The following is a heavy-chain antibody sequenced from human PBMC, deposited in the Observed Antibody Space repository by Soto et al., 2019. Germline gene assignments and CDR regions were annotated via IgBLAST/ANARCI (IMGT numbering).Heavy chain of an antibody. Sequence: PGGSLRLSCAASGLNFRSYGIHWVRKAPGKGLEWVALIWFDGSKKYYVDSVKGRFTISRDNSKNSLYLQMNSLRAEDTAVYYYARIMITFGGVSRDAFDIWGQGTMVTVSS. CDR2: IWFDGSKK. J-gene: IGHJ3*02. D-gene: IGHD3-16*01. CDR3: ARIMITFGGVSRDAFDI. V-gene: IGHV3-33*01. CDR1: GLNFRSYG.